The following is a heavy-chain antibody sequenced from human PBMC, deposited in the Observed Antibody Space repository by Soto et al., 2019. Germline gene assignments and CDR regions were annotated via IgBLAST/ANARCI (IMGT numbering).Heavy chain of an antibody. Sequence: QVQLQESGPGLVKPSQTLSLTCTVSGGSISRGGYYWSWIRPNPGKGLAWIGYTYNSVSTYYNPSLKSRVTISVDTSKTQFSLKLTSVTAAYTAVYYCARDPAPWGQGTLVTVSS. J-gene: IGHJ5*02. CDR3: ARDPAP. CDR2: TYNSVST. CDR1: GGSISRGGYY. V-gene: IGHV4-31*03.